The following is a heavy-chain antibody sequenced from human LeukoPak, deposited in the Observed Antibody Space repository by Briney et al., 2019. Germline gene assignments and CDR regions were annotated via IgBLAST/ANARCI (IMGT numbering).Heavy chain of an antibody. CDR2: IYPGDSHT. V-gene: IGHV5-51*01. CDR3: ARDSYGYVATFDY. D-gene: IGHD5-18*01. J-gene: IGHJ4*02. Sequence: GESLKISCKGSGYTFTSYWIGWVRQMPGKGLEWMGIIYPGDSHTRYSPSFQGQVTISADKSISTAYLQWSSLKASDTAMYYCARDSYGYVATFDYWSQGALVTVSS. CDR1: GYTFTSYW.